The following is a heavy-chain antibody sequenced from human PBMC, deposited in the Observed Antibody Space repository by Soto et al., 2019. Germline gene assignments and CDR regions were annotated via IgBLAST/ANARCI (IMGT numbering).Heavy chain of an antibody. J-gene: IGHJ4*02. CDR2: INAGNGNT. V-gene: IGHV1-3*01. CDR1: GYTFTSYA. D-gene: IGHD6-19*01. Sequence: ASVKVSCKAPGYTFTSYAMHWVRQAPGQRLEWMGWINAGNGNTKYSQKFQGRVTITRDTSASTAYMELSSLRSEETAVYYCARAQWLDEEYFDYWGQGNLVTVSS. CDR3: ARAQWLDEEYFDY.